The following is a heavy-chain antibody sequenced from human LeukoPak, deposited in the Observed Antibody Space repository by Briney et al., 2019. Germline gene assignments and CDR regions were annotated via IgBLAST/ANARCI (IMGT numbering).Heavy chain of an antibody. V-gene: IGHV3-23*01. D-gene: IGHD5-24*01. CDR2: ISGSGGST. Sequence: GGSLRLSCAASGFTFSSYAMSWVRQAPGKGLEWVSAISGSGGSTYYADSVKGRFTISRDNSKNTLYLQMNSLRVEDTAVYYCAKDLRDGYNYIPIFDYWGQGTLVTVSS. J-gene: IGHJ4*02. CDR1: GFTFSSYA. CDR3: AKDLRDGYNYIPIFDY.